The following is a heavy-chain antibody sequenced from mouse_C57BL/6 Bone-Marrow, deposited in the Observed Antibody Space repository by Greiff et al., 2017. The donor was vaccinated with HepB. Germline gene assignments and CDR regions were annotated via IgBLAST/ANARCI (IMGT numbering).Heavy chain of an antibody. D-gene: IGHD3-2*02. Sequence: QVQLQQPGAELVKPGASVKMSCKASGYTFTSYWITWVKQRPGQGLEWIGDIYPGSGSTNYNEKFKSKATLTVDTSSSTAYMQLSSLTSEDSAVYYCARWSKKSRQLRAYWGQGTLVTVSA. CDR3: ARWSKKSRQLRAY. CDR2: IYPGSGST. J-gene: IGHJ3*01. CDR1: GYTFTSYW. V-gene: IGHV1-55*01.